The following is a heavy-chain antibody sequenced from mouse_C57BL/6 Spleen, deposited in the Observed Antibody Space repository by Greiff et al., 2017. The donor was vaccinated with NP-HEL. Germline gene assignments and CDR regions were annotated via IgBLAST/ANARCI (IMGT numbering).Heavy chain of an antibody. CDR3: ARGEGGSSLYYAIDY. J-gene: IGHJ4*01. V-gene: IGHV1-80*01. CDR1: GYAFSSYW. D-gene: IGHD1-1*01. Sequence: QVQLKESGAELVKPGASVKISCKASGYAFSSYWMNWVKQRPGKGLEWIGQIYPGDGDTNYNGKFKGKATLTADKSSSTAYMQLSSLTSEDSAVYFCARGEGGSSLYYAIDYWGQGTSVTVSS. CDR2: IYPGDGDT.